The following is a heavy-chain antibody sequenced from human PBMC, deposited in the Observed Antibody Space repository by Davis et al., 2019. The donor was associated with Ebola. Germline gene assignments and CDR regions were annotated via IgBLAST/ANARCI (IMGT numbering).Heavy chain of an antibody. CDR3: VGDGSRTSSDY. V-gene: IGHV3-21*01. CDR2: ISSSGSYI. J-gene: IGHJ4*02. D-gene: IGHD6-6*01. Sequence: GESLKISCAASGFTFSNYDMKWVRQAPGTVLEWISSISSSGSYIYYADSVKGRFTISRGNAKNSLSLQMNSLRDEDTAVYYCVGDGSRTSSDYWGQGTLVTVSS. CDR1: GFTFSNYD.